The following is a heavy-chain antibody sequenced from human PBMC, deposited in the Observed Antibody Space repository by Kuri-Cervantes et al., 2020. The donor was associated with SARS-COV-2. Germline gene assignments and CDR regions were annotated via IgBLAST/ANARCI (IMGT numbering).Heavy chain of an antibody. J-gene: IGHJ3*02. D-gene: IGHD1-26*01. CDR1: GGSFSNYS. CDR3: ARGDLTGAPFAFDI. V-gene: IGHV4-34*01. CDR2: ITHRGNT. Sequence: SQTLSLTCAVYGGSFSNYSWSWIRQSPGKGLEWIGEITHRGNTNYNPSLKSRVTISVDTSKNQFSLKLSSVTAADTAVYYCARGDLTGAPFAFDIWGQGTMVTVSS.